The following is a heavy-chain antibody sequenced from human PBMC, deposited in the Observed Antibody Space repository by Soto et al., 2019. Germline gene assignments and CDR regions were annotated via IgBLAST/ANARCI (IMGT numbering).Heavy chain of an antibody. CDR1: GFSFDDYG. J-gene: IGHJ4*02. V-gene: IGHV3-9*01. CDR2: ISWNSRSI. CDR3: XXXXXXXXXXXXXY. Sequence: EVQLVESGGGLVQPGRSLRLSRAASGFSFDDYGMHWVRQAPGKGLEWVSGISWNSRSIGYADSVKGRFTISRDSAKXXXXXXXXXXXXXXXXXXXXXXXXXXXXXXXXXYWGQGTLVTVSS.